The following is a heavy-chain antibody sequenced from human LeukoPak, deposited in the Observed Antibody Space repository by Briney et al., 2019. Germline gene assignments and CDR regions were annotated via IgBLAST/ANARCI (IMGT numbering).Heavy chain of an antibody. CDR3: ARGRDMVRGVIDDAFDI. CDR2: FSAYNGNT. CDR1: GYTFTSYG. J-gene: IGHJ3*02. D-gene: IGHD3-10*01. V-gene: IGHV1-18*01. Sequence: ASVKVSCKASGYTFTSYGISWVRQAPGQGLEWMGWFSAYNGNTNYAQKLQGRVTMTTDTSTSTAYMELRSLRSDDTAVYYCARGRDMVRGVIDDAFDIWGQGTMVTVSS.